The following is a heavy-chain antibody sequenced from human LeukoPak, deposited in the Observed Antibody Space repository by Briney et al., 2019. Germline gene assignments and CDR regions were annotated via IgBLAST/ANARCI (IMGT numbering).Heavy chain of an antibody. D-gene: IGHD3-16*02. CDR1: GFTFRDSA. CDR2: ISFSGANT. CDR3: ARDIELSA. J-gene: IGHJ3*01. V-gene: IGHV3-23*01. Sequence: PGRSLRLSCAASGFTFRDSAMSWVRQAPGKGLEWVSLISFSGANTYYADSVKGRFTVSRDNSKDTLYLQMNSLRAEDTAIYYCARDIELSAWGLGTMVTVSS.